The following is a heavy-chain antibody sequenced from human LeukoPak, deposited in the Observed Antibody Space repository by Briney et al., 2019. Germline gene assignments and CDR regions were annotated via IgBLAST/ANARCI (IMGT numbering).Heavy chain of an antibody. D-gene: IGHD5-18*01. CDR3: ARDRAYSYGPFDY. CDR2: INPNSGGT. J-gene: IGHJ4*02. CDR1: EYTLTGYY. Sequence: ASVKVSCKASEYTLTGYYMHWVRQAPGQGLEWMGWINPNSGGTNYAQKFQGRVTTTRETSISTAYMELSRLRSDDTAVYYCARDRAYSYGPFDYWGQGTLVTVSS. V-gene: IGHV1-2*02.